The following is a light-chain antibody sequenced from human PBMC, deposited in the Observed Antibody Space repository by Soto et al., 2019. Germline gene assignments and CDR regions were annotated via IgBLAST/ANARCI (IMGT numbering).Light chain of an antibody. CDR2: LGS. V-gene: IGKV2-28*01. J-gene: IGKJ1*01. CDR1: QSLLHSNGYNY. Sequence: DIVMTQSPLSLPVTPGEPASISCRSSQSLLHSNGYNYLDWYLQKPGQSPQLLIYLGSNRASGVPERFSGSGSGKDYTLKISRVEAEDVGVYYCMHALQTPGTFGPGTKVEIK. CDR3: MHALQTPGT.